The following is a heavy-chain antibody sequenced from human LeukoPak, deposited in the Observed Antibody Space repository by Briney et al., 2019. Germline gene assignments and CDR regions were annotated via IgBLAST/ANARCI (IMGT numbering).Heavy chain of an antibody. J-gene: IGHJ4*02. Sequence: SETLSLTCTVSGGSNSSSSYYWGWIRQPPGKGLEWIGSIYYSGSTYYNPSLKSRVTISVDTSKNQFSLKLSSVTAADTAVYYCARQFPGYSSSSGDYWGQGTPVTVSS. V-gene: IGHV4-39*01. CDR3: ARQFPGYSSSSGDY. D-gene: IGHD6-13*01. CDR2: IYYSGST. CDR1: GGSNSSSSYY.